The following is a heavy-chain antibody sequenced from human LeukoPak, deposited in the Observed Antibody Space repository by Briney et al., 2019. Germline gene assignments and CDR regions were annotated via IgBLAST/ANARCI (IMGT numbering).Heavy chain of an antibody. J-gene: IGHJ5*02. CDR2: INHSGST. V-gene: IGHV4-34*01. CDR1: GGSFSGYY. D-gene: IGHD2-2*01. CDR3: ARPADSGSNPVGWFDP. Sequence: SETLSLTCAVYGGSFSGYYWSWIRQPPGKGLEWIGEINHSGSTNYNPSLKSRVTISVDTSKNQFSLKLSSVTAADTAVYYCARPADSGSNPVGWFDPWGQGTLVTVSS.